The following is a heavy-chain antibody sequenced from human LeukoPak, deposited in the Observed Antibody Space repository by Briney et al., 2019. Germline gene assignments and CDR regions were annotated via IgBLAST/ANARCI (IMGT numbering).Heavy chain of an antibody. CDR2: ISYDGSNK. J-gene: IGHJ3*02. D-gene: IGHD3-16*01. CDR3: ARGGDYVWGSYGAFDI. CDR1: GFTFSSYA. V-gene: IGHV3-30-3*01. Sequence: GGSLRLSCAASGFTFSSYAMHWVRQAPGKGLEWVAVISYDGSNKYYADSAKGRFTISRDNSKNTLYLQMNSLRAEDTAVYYCARGGDYVWGSYGAFDIWGQGTMVTVSS.